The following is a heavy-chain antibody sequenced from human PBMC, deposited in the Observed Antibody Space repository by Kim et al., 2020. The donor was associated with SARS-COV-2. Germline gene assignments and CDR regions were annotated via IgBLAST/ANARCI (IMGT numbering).Heavy chain of an antibody. J-gene: IGHJ3*02. CDR1: ENRFIRCW. CDR2: IDPSYSYS. D-gene: IGHD6-13*01. V-gene: IGHV5-10-1*01. CDR3: QPEGLGHRHLLLYPQDDVFDI. Sequence: GESLKISCKCSENRFIRCWVGWVRQMPAKGLEWMAKIDPSYSYSNYSPPFQGHVAISAGKSINTAYLQWSSLKASDTAIFLEQPEGLGHRHLLLYPQDDVFDIWGLGTMVTVSS.